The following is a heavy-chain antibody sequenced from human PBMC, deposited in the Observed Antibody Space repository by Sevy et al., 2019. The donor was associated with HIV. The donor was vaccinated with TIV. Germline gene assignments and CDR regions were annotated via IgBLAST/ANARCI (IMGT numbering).Heavy chain of an antibody. J-gene: IGHJ1*01. V-gene: IGHV3-48*01. CDR2: ISSSSSTI. CDR1: GCTFSSYS. D-gene: IGHD6-19*01. CDR3: ARDGSSGWPEYFQH. Sequence: GGSLRLSCAASGCTFSSYSMNWVRQAPGKGLEWVSYISSSSSTIYYADSVKGRFTISRDNAKNSLYLQMNSLRAEATAVYYCARDGSSGWPEYFQHWGQGTLVTVSS.